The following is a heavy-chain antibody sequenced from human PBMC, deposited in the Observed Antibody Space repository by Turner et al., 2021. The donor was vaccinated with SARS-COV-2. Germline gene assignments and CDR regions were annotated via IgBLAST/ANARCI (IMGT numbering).Heavy chain of an antibody. CDR1: GLTFSNGG. Sequence: EVQLVESGGGLVKRGGSLTLSCAASGLTFSNGGMNWFRQAPGKGLEWVGRIKSKTDGGKKDYAAPVKDRFTISSDESKNTMYLQMSSLKTEETALYYCTTRSGSFDYWGQGTLVTVSS. J-gene: IGHJ4*02. D-gene: IGHD1-26*01. CDR2: IKSKTDGGKK. CDR3: TTRSGSFDY. V-gene: IGHV3-15*01.